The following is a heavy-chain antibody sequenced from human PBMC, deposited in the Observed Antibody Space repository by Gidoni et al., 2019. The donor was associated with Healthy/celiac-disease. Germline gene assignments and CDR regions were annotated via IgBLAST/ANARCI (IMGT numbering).Heavy chain of an antibody. CDR1: GFTFSSYA. CDR3: ARDPTEYQLLYSGYFDY. Sequence: QVQLFESGGVVVQPARSLRLSCAASGFTFSSYAMHWVRQAPGKGLEWVAVISYDGSNKYYADSVKGRFTISRDNSKNTLYLQMNSLRAEDTAVYYCARDPTEYQLLYSGYFDYWGQGTLVTVSS. J-gene: IGHJ4*02. CDR2: ISYDGSNK. D-gene: IGHD2-2*02. V-gene: IGHV3-30-3*01.